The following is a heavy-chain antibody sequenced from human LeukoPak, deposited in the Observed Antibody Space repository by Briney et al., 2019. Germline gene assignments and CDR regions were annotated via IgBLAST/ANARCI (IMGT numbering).Heavy chain of an antibody. D-gene: IGHD2-2*01. CDR2: IKSKTDGGTT. CDR1: GFTFSNAW. Sequence: GGSLRLSCAASGFTFSNAWMSWVRQAPGKGLEWVGRIKSKTDGGTTDYAAPVKGRFTISRDDSKNTLYLQMNSLKTEDTAVYYCTTEVGYCSSTSCPGYWGQGTLVTVSS. V-gene: IGHV3-15*01. J-gene: IGHJ4*02. CDR3: TTEVGYCSSTSCPGY.